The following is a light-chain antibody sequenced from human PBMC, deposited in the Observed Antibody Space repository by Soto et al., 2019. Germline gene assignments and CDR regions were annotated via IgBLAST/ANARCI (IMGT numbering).Light chain of an antibody. J-gene: IGKJ1*01. Sequence: MLTQYPDTLSLPPGERATLSCRGSQSISSYLAWYQQKPGQAPRLLIYDASSRATGIPARCSGSGSGTDFTRTISSLEPEEFAFYYCQQLTDWPPLWTFCQVTNVDI. CDR1: QSISSY. V-gene: IGKV3-11*01. CDR2: DAS. CDR3: QQLTDWPPLWT.